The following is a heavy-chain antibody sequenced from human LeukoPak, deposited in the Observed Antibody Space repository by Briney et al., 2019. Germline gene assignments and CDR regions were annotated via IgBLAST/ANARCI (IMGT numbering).Heavy chain of an antibody. D-gene: IGHD3-3*01. CDR1: GFTFSNYN. Sequence: GGSLRLSCAAYGFTFSNYNMNWVRQAPGKGLEWVSYISSSSSTIYYADSVKGRFTISRDNAKNSLYLQMNSLRVEDTAVFYCARDRGGTDDFWSGYYTGYFDYWGQGTLVTVSS. J-gene: IGHJ4*02. CDR2: ISSSSSTI. V-gene: IGHV3-48*01. CDR3: ARDRGGTDDFWSGYYTGYFDY.